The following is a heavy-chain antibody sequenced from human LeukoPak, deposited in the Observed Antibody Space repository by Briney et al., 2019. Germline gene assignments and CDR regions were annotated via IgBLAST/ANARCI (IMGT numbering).Heavy chain of an antibody. CDR1: GGSISSYY. CDR2: IYTSGST. CDR3: VREVAYYGSGTYYAGWFDL. J-gene: IGHJ5*02. D-gene: IGHD3-10*01. Sequence: KTSETLSLTCTVSGGSISSYYWSWIRQPAGKGLEWIGRIYTSGSTNYNPSLKSRVTMSVDTSKNQFSLKLTSVTAADTAVYYCVREVAYYGSGTYYAGWFDLWGQGTLVTVSS. V-gene: IGHV4-4*07.